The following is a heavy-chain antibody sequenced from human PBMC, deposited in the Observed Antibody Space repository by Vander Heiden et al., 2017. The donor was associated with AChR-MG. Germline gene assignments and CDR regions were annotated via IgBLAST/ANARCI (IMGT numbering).Heavy chain of an antibody. CDR1: GFPFPTYG. J-gene: IGHJ4*02. V-gene: IGHV3-33*01. Sequence: QVQLVESGGGVVQPGRSLRLSCAASGFPFPTYGLPWGRHGVRRAPGKGLEWVAAIWSDGGNKFYADSVRGRFTISRDNSNNTLFLQMNSLRAEDTAVYYCARDRLYGSGSKQDFFGYWGQGTLVTVSS. CDR3: ARDRLYGSGSKQDFFGY. D-gene: IGHD6-19*01. CDR2: IWSDGGNK.